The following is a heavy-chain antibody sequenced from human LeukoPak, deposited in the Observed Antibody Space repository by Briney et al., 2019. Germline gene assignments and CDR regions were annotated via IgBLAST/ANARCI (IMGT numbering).Heavy chain of an antibody. D-gene: IGHD2-15*01. CDR1: GGSISNYY. CDR3: ARLYCSGGSCYPAGY. Sequence: SQTLSLTCTVSGGSISNYYWTWIWQRPGKGLERIAYVYYSGSTNYNPSLKSRVSISVDTSKNQFFLKLSSVTAADTAVYYWARLYCSGGSCYPAGYWGQGTLVTVSS. J-gene: IGHJ4*02. V-gene: IGHV4-59*08. CDR2: VYYSGST.